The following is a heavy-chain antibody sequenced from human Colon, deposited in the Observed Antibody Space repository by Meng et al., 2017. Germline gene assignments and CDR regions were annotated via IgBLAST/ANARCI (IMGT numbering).Heavy chain of an antibody. Sequence: HPVNSETEVNTPWTSVNLSCKTSGFTFTTYAIQWVRQAPGQRPQWLGWISVGNGNTKYSQHFQDRVIITRDTSASTAYMELSSLKSEDTAVYYCARDLYGSGRFDYWGQGTLVTVSS. CDR1: GFTFTTYA. CDR2: ISVGNGNT. V-gene: IGHV1-3*01. D-gene: IGHD3-10*01. CDR3: ARDLYGSGRFDY. J-gene: IGHJ4*02.